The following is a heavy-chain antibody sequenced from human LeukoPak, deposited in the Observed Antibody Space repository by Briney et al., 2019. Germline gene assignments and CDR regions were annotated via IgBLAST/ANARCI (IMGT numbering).Heavy chain of an antibody. CDR1: GGSISSGGYY. J-gene: IGHJ5*02. CDR3: ARGVPYYYDSSGYP. D-gene: IGHD3-22*01. V-gene: IGHV4-31*03. Sequence: PSETLSLTCTVSGGSISSGGYYWSWIRQHPGKGQEWIGYIYYSGSTYYNPSLKSRVTISVDTSKNQFSLKLSSVTAADTAVYYCARGVPYYYDSSGYPWGQGTLVTVSS. CDR2: IYYSGST.